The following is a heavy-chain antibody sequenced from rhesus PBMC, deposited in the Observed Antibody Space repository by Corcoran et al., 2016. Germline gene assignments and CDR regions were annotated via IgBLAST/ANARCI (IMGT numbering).Heavy chain of an antibody. CDR2: IYGNGAST. V-gene: IGHV4S9*01. J-gene: IGHJ4*01. D-gene: IGHD4-29*01. Sequence: QVQLQESGPGLVKPSETLSLTCAVPGGSISDSIYWNWSRNPPGKGQEWIGNIYGNGASTSYNTSLKRRFTISINTSKNQFFLKLSYVTAADTAVYYCAREGYYGSNSFNYWGQGVLVTVSS. CDR3: AREGYYGSNSFNY. CDR1: GGSISDSIY.